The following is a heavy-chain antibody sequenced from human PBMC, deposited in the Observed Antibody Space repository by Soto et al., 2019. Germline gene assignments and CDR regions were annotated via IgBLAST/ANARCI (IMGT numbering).Heavy chain of an antibody. J-gene: IGHJ4*02. CDR3: AKGHIHKALGVNYFDY. D-gene: IGHD2-8*01. CDR2: ISYDGSNK. Sequence: LRLSCAASGFTFSSYGMHWVRQAPGKGLEWVAVISYDGSNKYYADSVKGRFTISRDNSKNTLYLQMNSLRAEDTAVYYCAKGHIHKALGVNYFDYWGQGTLVTVSS. V-gene: IGHV3-30*18. CDR1: GFTFSSYG.